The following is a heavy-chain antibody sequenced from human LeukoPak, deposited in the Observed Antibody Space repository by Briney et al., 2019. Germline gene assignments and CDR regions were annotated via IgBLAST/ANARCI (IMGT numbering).Heavy chain of an antibody. CDR1: GFTLSGSA. D-gene: IGHD1-26*01. V-gene: IGHV3-73*01. CDR2: IRTKASNYAT. Sequence: GGSLRLSCAASGFTLSGSAMQWVRQAPGKGLKWVGRIRTKASNYATAYGAAVQGRFLISREDSKNMAFLQMNGLKTEDTAVYYCVRRFSGSYYYAHWGQGTLVTVSS. CDR3: VRRFSGSYYYAH. J-gene: IGHJ4*02.